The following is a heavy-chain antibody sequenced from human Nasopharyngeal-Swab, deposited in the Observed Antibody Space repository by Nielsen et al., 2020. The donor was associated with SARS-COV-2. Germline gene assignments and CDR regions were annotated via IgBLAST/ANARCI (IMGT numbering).Heavy chain of an antibody. Sequence: GGSLRLSCAASGFTFGTYWMHWVRQAPGKGLEWVSRINSDGSSTGDADSVKGRFTVSRDNAKNTLYLQMNSLRAEDTAGYYCARGYAAMGFFDYWGQGTLVTVSS. CDR1: GFTFGTYW. J-gene: IGHJ4*02. CDR3: ARGYAAMGFFDY. V-gene: IGHV3-74*01. CDR2: INSDGSST. D-gene: IGHD2-2*01.